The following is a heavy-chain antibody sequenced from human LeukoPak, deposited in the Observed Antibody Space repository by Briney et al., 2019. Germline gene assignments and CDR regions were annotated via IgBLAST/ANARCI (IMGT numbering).Heavy chain of an antibody. D-gene: IGHD2-15*01. V-gene: IGHV4-59*02. CDR3: ARPNCSGGSCYWGDAFDI. CDR2: IYYSGST. Sequence: SETLSLTCTVSGGSVSSYYWSWIRQPPGKGLEWIGYIYYSGSTNYNPSLKSRVTISVDTSKNQFSLKLSTVTAADTGVYYCARPNCSGGSCYWGDAFDIWGQGTMVTVSS. J-gene: IGHJ3*02. CDR1: GGSVSSYY.